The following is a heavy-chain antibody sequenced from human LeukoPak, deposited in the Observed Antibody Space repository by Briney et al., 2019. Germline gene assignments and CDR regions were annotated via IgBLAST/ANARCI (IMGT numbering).Heavy chain of an antibody. CDR2: INEDGSEK. V-gene: IGHV3-7*01. CDR1: GFSFRTHW. CDR3: ATDRNSDWRKRFDY. Sequence: GGSLRLSRVASGFSFRTHWMNWFPPAPGKGLERVANINEDGSEKNYVDPVKGRFTISRDNAENSLYVQRNSLGAADTAVYYSATDRNSDWRKRFDYWGQGALVTVFS. D-gene: IGHD3-9*01. J-gene: IGHJ4*02.